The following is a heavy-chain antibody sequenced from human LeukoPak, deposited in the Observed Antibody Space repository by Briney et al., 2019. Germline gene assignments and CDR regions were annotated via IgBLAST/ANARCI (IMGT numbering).Heavy chain of an antibody. Sequence: SETLSLTCTVSGDSISSGDYYWSWIRQPAGKGLEWIGRISSSGSTNYNPSLKSRVTISVDTSKNQFSLKLSSVTAADTAVYYCARHGQWLVRYFDYWGQGTLVTVSS. V-gene: IGHV4-61*02. CDR2: ISSSGST. CDR3: ARHGQWLVRYFDY. D-gene: IGHD6-19*01. J-gene: IGHJ4*02. CDR1: GDSISSGDYY.